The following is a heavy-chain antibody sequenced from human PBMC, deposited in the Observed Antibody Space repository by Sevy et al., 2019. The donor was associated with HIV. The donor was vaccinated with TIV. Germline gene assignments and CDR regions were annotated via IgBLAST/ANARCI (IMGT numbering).Heavy chain of an antibody. V-gene: IGHV3-7*01. CDR3: AAGYTSGYLTY. CDR2: IKQDGSEK. Sequence: PGGSLRLSCAASGFTFSSYWMTWVRQAPGKGLEWVANIKQDGSEKYYVDSVKGRFTISRDNAKNSLYLQMNSLRAEDTAIYYCAAGYTSGYLTYWGQGTLVTVSS. J-gene: IGHJ4*02. CDR1: GFTFSSYW. D-gene: IGHD6-19*01.